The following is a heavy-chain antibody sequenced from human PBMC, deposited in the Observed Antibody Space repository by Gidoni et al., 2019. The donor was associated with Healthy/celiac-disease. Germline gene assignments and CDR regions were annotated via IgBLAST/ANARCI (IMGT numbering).Heavy chain of an antibody. CDR2: ISGSGGST. CDR1: GFPFSSCA. CDR3: AKSATSYQLLAPDAFDI. D-gene: IGHD2-2*01. Sequence: EVQLLESGGGLVQPGGSLRLSCAASGFPFSSCAMSWVRQAPGKGLEWVSAISGSGGSTYYADSVKGRFTISRDNSKNTLYLQMNSLRAEDTAVYYCAKSATSYQLLAPDAFDIWGQGTMVTVSS. J-gene: IGHJ3*02. V-gene: IGHV3-23*01.